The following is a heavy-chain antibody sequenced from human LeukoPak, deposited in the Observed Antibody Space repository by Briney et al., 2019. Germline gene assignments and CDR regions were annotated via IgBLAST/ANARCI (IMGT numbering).Heavy chain of an antibody. CDR2: SNPSGDST. V-gene: IGHV1-46*01. CDR3: ARWTTTFLDY. J-gene: IGHJ4*02. D-gene: IGHD1-1*01. CDR1: GYTFTNYY. Sequence: ASVKVSCKASGYTFTNYYIHWVRQAPGHGLEWLGISNPSGDSTNYAQKFQGRVTMTRDTSTSTVYMDLSSLRSEDTAVYYCARWTTTFLDYWGQGTLVTVSS.